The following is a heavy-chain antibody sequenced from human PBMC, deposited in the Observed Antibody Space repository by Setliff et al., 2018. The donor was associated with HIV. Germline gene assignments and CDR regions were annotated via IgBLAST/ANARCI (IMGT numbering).Heavy chain of an antibody. J-gene: IGHJ6*03. CDR3: VRDAEGVAAGGRDYYYYMDV. Sequence: PSETLSLTCTVSGDSISGGSSYWSWIRQPAGKGLEWIGRIYTSGSTNYNPSLKSRVTISVDTSKNQFSLKMNSATAADTALYYCVRDAEGVAAGGRDYYYYMDVWGKGTTVTVSS. V-gene: IGHV4-61*02. CDR2: IYTSGST. D-gene: IGHD6-13*01. CDR1: GDSISGGSSY.